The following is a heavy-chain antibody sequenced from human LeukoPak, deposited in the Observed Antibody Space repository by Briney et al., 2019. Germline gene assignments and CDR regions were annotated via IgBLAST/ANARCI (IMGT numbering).Heavy chain of an antibody. Sequence: PSETLSLTCTVSGGSISSHYWSWIRQPPGKGLEWIGYIYYSGSTNYNPSLKSRVTISVDTSKNQFSLKLSSVTAADTAVYCCARVEINDYGDNYFDYWGQGTLVTVSS. J-gene: IGHJ4*02. CDR1: GGSISSHY. CDR3: ARVEINDYGDNYFDY. CDR2: IYYSGST. V-gene: IGHV4-59*11. D-gene: IGHD4-17*01.